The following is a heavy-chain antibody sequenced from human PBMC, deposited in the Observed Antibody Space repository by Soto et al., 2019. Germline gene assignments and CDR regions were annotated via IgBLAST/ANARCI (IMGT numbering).Heavy chain of an antibody. CDR3: AKSQTLQEYYSAGSPHYYGMDV. Sequence: EVQLLESGGGLVQPGGSLRLSCAASGFTFSSYAMSWVRQAPGKGLEWVSAISGSGGSTYYADSVKGRFTISRDKSKNTLYLQMNSLRAEDTAVYYCAKSQTLQEYYSAGSPHYYGMDVWGQGTTVTVSS. CDR1: GFTFSSYA. CDR2: ISGSGGST. V-gene: IGHV3-23*01. D-gene: IGHD3-10*01. J-gene: IGHJ6*02.